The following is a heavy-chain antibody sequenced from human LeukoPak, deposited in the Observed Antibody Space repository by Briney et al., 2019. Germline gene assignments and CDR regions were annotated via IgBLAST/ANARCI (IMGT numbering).Heavy chain of an antibody. CDR2: ISSGSRSI. J-gene: IGHJ4*02. Sequence: GGSLRLSCAASGFMFISYNMNWVRQAPGKGLEWVAFISSGSRSIYYADSVKGRFTISRDNAKNSLYLQMNSLRAEDTAVYYCARDRGSSGYDFTDFDYWGQGTLVTVSS. V-gene: IGHV3-21*01. CDR3: ARDRGSSGYDFTDFDY. CDR1: GFMFISYN. D-gene: IGHD3-22*01.